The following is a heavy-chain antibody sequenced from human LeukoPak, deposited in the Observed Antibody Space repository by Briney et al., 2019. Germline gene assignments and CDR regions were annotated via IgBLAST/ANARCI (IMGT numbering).Heavy chain of an antibody. D-gene: IGHD6-13*01. J-gene: IGHJ4*02. CDR2: INPNSGDT. V-gene: IGHV1-2*02. CDR3: ARGLYSSTWPFDY. Sequence: ASVKDSCKASGYTFTGYYLHWVRQAPGQGLEWMGWINPNSGDTNYAQKFQGRVTMTRDTSISTAYMELSRLRSDDTAVYYCARGLYSSTWPFDYWGQGTLVTVSS. CDR1: GYTFTGYY.